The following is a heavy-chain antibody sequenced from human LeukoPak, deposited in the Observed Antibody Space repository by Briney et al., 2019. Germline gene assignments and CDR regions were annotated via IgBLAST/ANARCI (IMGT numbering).Heavy chain of an antibody. V-gene: IGHV4-34*01. CDR1: GGSISSYY. CDR2: ISHSGST. J-gene: IGHJ4*02. D-gene: IGHD1-14*01. Sequence: SETLSLTCTVSGGSISSYYWSWIRQPSGKGLEWIGEISHSGSTNYNPSLKSRVTISVDTSKNQFSLKLSSVTAADTAVYYCARGKPYADYFDYWGQGTLVTVSS. CDR3: ARGKPYADYFDY.